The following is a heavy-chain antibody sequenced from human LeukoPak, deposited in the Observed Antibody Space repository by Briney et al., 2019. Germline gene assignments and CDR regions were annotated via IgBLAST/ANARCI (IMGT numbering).Heavy chain of an antibody. J-gene: IGHJ4*02. CDR1: GYTFTSYG. CDR2: ISAYNGNT. Sequence: GASVTVSCKDSGYTFTSYGISWVRQAPGQGHEWMGWISAYNGNTNYAQKLQGRVTMTTDTSTSTAYMELRSLRSDDTAVYYCARGGYYDSSGYYNYWGQGTLVTVSS. V-gene: IGHV1-18*01. CDR3: ARGGYYDSSGYYNY. D-gene: IGHD3-22*01.